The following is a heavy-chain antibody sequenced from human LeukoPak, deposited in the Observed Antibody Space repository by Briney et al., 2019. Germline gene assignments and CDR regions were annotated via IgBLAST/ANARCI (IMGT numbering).Heavy chain of an antibody. CDR2: ISGSAGRA. D-gene: IGHD1-26*01. CDR1: GYTFSSYA. CDR3: AKEYSGTFSPFPSYFDC. V-gene: IGHV3-23*01. J-gene: IGHJ4*02. Sequence: GGSLRLSCAASGYTFSSYAMNWVRQAPGKGLEWVSAISGSAGRAYYADSVKGRFTISRDNSKNTLYLQMNSLRAEDTAVYYCAKEYSGTFSPFPSYFDCWGQGTLVTVSS.